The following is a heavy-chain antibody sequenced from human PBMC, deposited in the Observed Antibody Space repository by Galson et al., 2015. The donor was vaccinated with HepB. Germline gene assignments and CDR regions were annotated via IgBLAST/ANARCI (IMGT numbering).Heavy chain of an antibody. V-gene: IGHV4-39*01. Sequence: ETLSLTCTVSGGSISSSSYYWGWIRQPPGKGLEWIGSIYYSGSTYYNPSLKSRVTISVDTSKNQFSLKLSSVTAADTAVYYCASGIDSPTYYDYWGQGTLVTVSS. CDR3: ASGIDSPTYYDY. J-gene: IGHJ4*02. CDR1: GGSISSSSYY. CDR2: IYYSGST. D-gene: IGHD1-26*01.